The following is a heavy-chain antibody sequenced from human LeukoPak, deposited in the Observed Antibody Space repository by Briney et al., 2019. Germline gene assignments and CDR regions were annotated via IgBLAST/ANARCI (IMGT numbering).Heavy chain of an antibody. D-gene: IGHD2-2*01. CDR2: SNPNSGGT. J-gene: IGHJ3*02. V-gene: IGHV1-2*02. CDR3: SRARNHCSSTSCYRSDAFDI. Sequence: GAAVKVSCKASRYTFTGYYMHWVRQAPGQGREGMGWSNPNSGGTNYAQKFQGRVTITRETSIRAAYMYLSGLRAYETGGFDVSRARNHCSSTSCYRSDAFDIWGQGKMVTVSS. CDR1: RYTFTGYY.